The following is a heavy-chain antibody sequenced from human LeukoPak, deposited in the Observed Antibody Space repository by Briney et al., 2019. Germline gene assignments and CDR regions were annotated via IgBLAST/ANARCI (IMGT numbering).Heavy chain of an antibody. J-gene: IGHJ5*02. Sequence: SETLSLTCTVSGGSISSYYWSWIRQPPGKGLEWIGYIYYSGTTNYNPSLKSRVTISVDTSKNQFSLKLSSVTAADTAVYYCASTMVRGAIDWFDPWGQGTLVTVSS. CDR1: GGSISSYY. CDR2: IYYSGTT. V-gene: IGHV4-59*08. CDR3: ASTMVRGAIDWFDP. D-gene: IGHD3-10*01.